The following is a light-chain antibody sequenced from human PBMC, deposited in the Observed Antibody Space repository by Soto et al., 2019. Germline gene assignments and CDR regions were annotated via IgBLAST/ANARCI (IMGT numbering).Light chain of an antibody. V-gene: IGKV3-15*01. CDR2: GAS. CDR3: QQYNNWLT. Sequence: EILVTQSPATLSVSPGERATLSCRASQSVSSNLAWYQQKPGQAPRILIYGASTRATGIPARFSGSGSGTEFTLTISSLQSEDFAVSYCQQYNNWLTFGGGTQVDI. CDR1: QSVSSN. J-gene: IGKJ4*01.